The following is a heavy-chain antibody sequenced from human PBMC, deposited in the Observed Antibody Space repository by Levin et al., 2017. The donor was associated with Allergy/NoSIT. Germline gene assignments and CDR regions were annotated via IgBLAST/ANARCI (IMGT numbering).Heavy chain of an antibody. Sequence: PAGGSLRLSCAASGFTFSTYGMHWVRQAPGKGLEWVAVISYDGSNKYYADSVKGRFTISRDNSKNTLYLQMNSLRAEDTAVYYCAKDQLGIAYLFDYWGQGTLVTVSS. D-gene: IGHD3-16*01. CDR1: GFTFSTYG. CDR2: ISYDGSNK. J-gene: IGHJ4*02. CDR3: AKDQLGIAYLFDY. V-gene: IGHV3-30*18.